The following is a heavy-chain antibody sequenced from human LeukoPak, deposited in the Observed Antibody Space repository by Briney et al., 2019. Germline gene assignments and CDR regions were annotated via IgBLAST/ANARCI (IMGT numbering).Heavy chain of an antibody. V-gene: IGHV4-4*07. CDR1: GGSISNYY. J-gene: IGHJ5*02. CDR3: ARALNSGYSGYELSLAFDP. Sequence: PSETLSLTCTVSGGSISNYYWSWIRQAAGKGLEWIGRMYSSGSTIYNPSLKSRVTMSIDTSENQFSLKLRPVTAADTAVYYCARALNSGYSGYELSLAFDPWGQGTLVTVST. CDR2: MYSSGST. D-gene: IGHD5-12*01.